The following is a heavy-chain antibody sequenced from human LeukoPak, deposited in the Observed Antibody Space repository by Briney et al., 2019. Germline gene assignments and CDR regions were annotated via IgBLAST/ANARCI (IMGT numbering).Heavy chain of an antibody. Sequence: SVKVSCKASGGTFSSYAFNWVRQAPGQGLERMGGIFPIFGTANYAQRFQGRVTITAEKSTTTAYMEVTSLRSEDTAVYYCAGATLYCPGDCYSIYFDYWGQGTPVTVSS. V-gene: IGHV1-69*06. CDR1: GGTFSSYA. D-gene: IGHD2-21*02. J-gene: IGHJ4*02. CDR2: IFPIFGTA. CDR3: AGATLYCPGDCYSIYFDY.